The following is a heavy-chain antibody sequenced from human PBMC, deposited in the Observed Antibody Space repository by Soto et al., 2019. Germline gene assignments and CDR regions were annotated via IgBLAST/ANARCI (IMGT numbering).Heavy chain of an antibody. CDR1: GFTFSSYS. CDR3: ARKVDGSGYYYNWFDP. J-gene: IGHJ5*02. Sequence: PGGSLRLSCAASGFTFSSYSMNWVRQAPGKGLEWVSYISSSSSTIYYADSVKGRFTISRDNAKNSLYLQMNSLRAEDTAVYYCARKVDGSGYYYNWFDPWGQGTLVTVSS. D-gene: IGHD3-22*01. V-gene: IGHV3-48*01. CDR2: ISSSSSTI.